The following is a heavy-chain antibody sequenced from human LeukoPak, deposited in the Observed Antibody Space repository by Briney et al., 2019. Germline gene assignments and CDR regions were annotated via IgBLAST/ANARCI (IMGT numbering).Heavy chain of an antibody. V-gene: IGHV3-7*01. J-gene: IGHJ4*02. CDR1: GFTFSSYW. CDR2: IKQDGSEK. CDR3: ASESYDYVWGSYRPFDY. Sequence: GGSLRLSCAASGFTFSSYWMSWVRQAPGKGLEWVANIKQDGSEKYYVDSVKGRFTISRDNAKNSLYLQMSSLRAEDTAVYYCASESYDYVWGSYRPFDYWGQGTLVTVSS. D-gene: IGHD3-16*02.